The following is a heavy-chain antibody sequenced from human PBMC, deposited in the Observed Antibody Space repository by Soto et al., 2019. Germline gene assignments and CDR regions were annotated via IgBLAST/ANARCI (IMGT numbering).Heavy chain of an antibody. V-gene: IGHV5-10-1*01. CDR1: GYSFTSYW. J-gene: IGHJ6*02. D-gene: IGHD3-10*01. CDR2: IDPSDSYT. CDR3: ASRDMVRGVPTYGMDV. Sequence: EVQLVQSGAEVKKPGESLRISCKGSGYSFTSYWISWVRQMPGKGLEWMGRIDPSDSYTNYSPSFQGHVTISADKSISTAYMQWSSLKASDTAMYYCASRDMVRGVPTYGMDVWGQGTTVTVSS.